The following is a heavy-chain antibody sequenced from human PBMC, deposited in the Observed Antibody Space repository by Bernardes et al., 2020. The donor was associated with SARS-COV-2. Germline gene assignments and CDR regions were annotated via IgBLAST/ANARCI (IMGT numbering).Heavy chain of an antibody. V-gene: IGHV3-33*01. CDR3: ARVRTIFGVVITAYGMDV. Sequence: GGSLRLSCAASGVTFSSYGMHWVRQAPGKGLEWVAVIWYDGSNKYYVDSVKGRFTISRDNAKNSLYLQMNSLRAEDTAVYYCARVRTIFGVVITAYGMDVWGQGTTVTVSS. CDR1: GVTFSSYG. D-gene: IGHD3-3*01. CDR2: IWYDGSNK. J-gene: IGHJ6*02.